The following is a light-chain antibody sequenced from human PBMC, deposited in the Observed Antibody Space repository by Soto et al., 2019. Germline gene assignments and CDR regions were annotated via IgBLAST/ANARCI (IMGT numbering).Light chain of an antibody. CDR3: AAWDDSLNGLYV. CDR2: TDN. CDR1: SSNIGINT. J-gene: IGLJ1*01. Sequence: SVLTQPPSASGTPGPRVTISCSGSSSNIGINTVNWYQQVPGTAPKLLIYTDNQRPSGVPDRFSGSKSGTSASLAISGLQSEDEADYYCAAWDDSLNGLYVFGTGTKVTVL. V-gene: IGLV1-44*01.